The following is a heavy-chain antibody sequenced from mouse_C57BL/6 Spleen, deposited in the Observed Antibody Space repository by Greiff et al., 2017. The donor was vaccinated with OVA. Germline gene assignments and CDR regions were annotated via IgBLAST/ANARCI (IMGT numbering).Heavy chain of an antibody. D-gene: IGHD2-1*01. Sequence: VQLQQPGAELVKPGASVKMSCKASGYTFTSYWITWVKQRPGQGLEWIGDIYPGSGSTNYNEKFKSKATLTVDTSSSTAYMQLSSLTSEDSAVYYCARNDYGNYAWFAYWGQGTLVTVSA. CDR1: GYTFTSYW. V-gene: IGHV1-55*01. CDR3: ARNDYGNYAWFAY. CDR2: IYPGSGST. J-gene: IGHJ3*01.